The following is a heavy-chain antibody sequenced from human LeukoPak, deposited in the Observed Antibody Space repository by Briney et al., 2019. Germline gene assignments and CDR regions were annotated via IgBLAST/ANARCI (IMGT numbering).Heavy chain of an antibody. V-gene: IGHV1-2*02. CDR2: INPNSGGT. CDR1: GYTFTGYY. J-gene: IGHJ4*02. D-gene: IGHD4-17*01. CDR3: ASSPSDYGDFVWRDY. Sequence: ASVKVSCKASGYTFTGYYMHWVRQAPGQGLEWMGWINPNSGGTNYAQKFQGRVTMTRDTSISTAYMELSRLRSDDTAVYYCASSPSDYGDFVWRDYWGQGTLVTVSS.